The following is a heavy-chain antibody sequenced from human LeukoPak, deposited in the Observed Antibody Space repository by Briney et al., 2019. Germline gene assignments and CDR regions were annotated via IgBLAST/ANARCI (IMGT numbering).Heavy chain of an antibody. CDR2: ISWNSGSI. D-gene: IGHD3-9*01. CDR1: GFTFDDYA. Sequence: GGSLRLSCAASGFTFDDYAMHWVRQAPGKGLEWVSGISWNSGSIGYADSVKGRFTISRDNAKNSLYLQMNSLRAEDTAVYYCARETDILRYFDWFHYGMDVWGQGTTVTVSS. CDR3: ARETDILRYFDWFHYGMDV. J-gene: IGHJ6*02. V-gene: IGHV3-9*01.